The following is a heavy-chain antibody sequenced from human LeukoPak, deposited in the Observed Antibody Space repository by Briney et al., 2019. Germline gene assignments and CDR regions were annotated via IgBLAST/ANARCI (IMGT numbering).Heavy chain of an antibody. D-gene: IGHD3-16*02. CDR2: INDSGST. J-gene: IGHJ4*02. CDR3: ARRASSYYFDN. V-gene: IGHV4-34*01. CDR1: GFTFSSYA. Sequence: PGGSLRLSCAASGFTFSSYAMSWIRQPPGKGLEWIGEINDSGSTNYNPSLKSRVTISVDTSKNQFSLKLSSVTAADTAVYYCARRASSYYFDNWSQGTLVTVSS.